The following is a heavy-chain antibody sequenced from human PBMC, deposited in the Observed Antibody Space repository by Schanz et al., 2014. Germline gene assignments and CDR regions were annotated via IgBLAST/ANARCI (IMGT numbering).Heavy chain of an antibody. J-gene: IGHJ4*02. D-gene: IGHD3-3*01. V-gene: IGHV3-7*01. CDR1: GFTFRGHA. CDR2: IKQDESER. Sequence: VQLVESGGVVVQPGTSLRLSCAASGFTFRGHAMHWVRQAPGQGLEKVANIKQDESERSYVDSVKGRFTISRDNAKNSLYLQMNSLRAEDTAVYYCARDKGGYYPFDYWGQGTLVTVSS. CDR3: ARDKGGYYPFDY.